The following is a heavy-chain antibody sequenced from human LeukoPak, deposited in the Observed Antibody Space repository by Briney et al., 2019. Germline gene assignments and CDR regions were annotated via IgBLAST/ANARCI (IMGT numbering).Heavy chain of an antibody. CDR2: ISYDGSNK. J-gene: IGHJ6*02. CDR3: ARDGTDFWSGYYSSHGMDV. CDR1: GFTFSSYA. D-gene: IGHD3-3*01. Sequence: GGSLRLSCAASGFTFSSYAMHWVRQAPGKGPEWVAVISYDGSNKYYADSVKGRFTISRDNSKNTLYLQMNSLRAEDTAVYYCARDGTDFWSGYYSSHGMDVWGQGTTVTVSS. V-gene: IGHV3-30*04.